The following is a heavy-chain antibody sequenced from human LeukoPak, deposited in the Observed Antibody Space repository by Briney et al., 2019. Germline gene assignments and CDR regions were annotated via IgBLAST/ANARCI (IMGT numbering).Heavy chain of an antibody. CDR2: ISYDGSNK. V-gene: IGHV3-30*03. Sequence: GGSLRLSCAASDFTLSGYGLHWVGRAPGKGLEGVAVISYDGSNKYYADSVKGRFTISRDNSKNTLYLQMNSLRAEDTAVYYCARDPPPVASRFDIWGQGTLATVSS. J-gene: IGHJ4*02. D-gene: IGHD5-12*01. CDR1: DFTLSGYG. CDR3: ARDPPPVASRFDI.